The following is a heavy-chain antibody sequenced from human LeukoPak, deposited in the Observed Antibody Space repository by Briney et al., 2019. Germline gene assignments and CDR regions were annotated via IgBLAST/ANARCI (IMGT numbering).Heavy chain of an antibody. V-gene: IGHV3-48*01. J-gene: IGHJ4*02. Sequence: GGSLRLSCAASGFVFSTYGMTWVRQAPGQGLEWVSYITSSSTTIYYADSVKGRFAISRDSAESSLYLQMNSLRAEDTAVYYCARVRGSAWYHDYWGQGTLVTVSS. CDR1: GFVFSTYG. CDR3: ARVRGSAWYHDY. CDR2: ITSSSTTI. D-gene: IGHD6-19*01.